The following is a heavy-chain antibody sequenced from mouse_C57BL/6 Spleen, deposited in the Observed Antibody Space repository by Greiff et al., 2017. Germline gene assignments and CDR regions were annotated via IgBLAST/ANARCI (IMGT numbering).Heavy chain of an antibody. J-gene: IGHJ4*01. V-gene: IGHV7-3*01. CDR1: GFTFTDYY. CDR2: IRNKANGYTT. CDR3: ARSPPGSGYAMDY. D-gene: IGHD4-1*01. Sequence: EVKLEESGGGLVQPGGSLSLSCAASGFTFTDYYMSWVRQPPGKALEWLGFIRNKANGYTTEYSASVKGRFTISRDNSQSILYLQMNALRAEDSATYYCARSPPGSGYAMDYWGQGTSVTVSS.